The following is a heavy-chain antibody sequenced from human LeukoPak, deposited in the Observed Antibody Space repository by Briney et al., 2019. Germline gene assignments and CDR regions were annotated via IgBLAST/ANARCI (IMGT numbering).Heavy chain of an antibody. CDR3: ARDLRDREYFQH. V-gene: IGHV3-21*01. CDR2: ISSSSSYI. Sequence: VGSLRLSCAASGFTFSSYSMNWVRQAPGKGLEWVSSISSSSSYIYYADSVKGRFTISRDNAKNSLYLQMNSLRAEDTAVYYCARDLRDREYFQHWGQGTLVTVSS. D-gene: IGHD2-15*01. CDR1: GFTFSSYS. J-gene: IGHJ1*01.